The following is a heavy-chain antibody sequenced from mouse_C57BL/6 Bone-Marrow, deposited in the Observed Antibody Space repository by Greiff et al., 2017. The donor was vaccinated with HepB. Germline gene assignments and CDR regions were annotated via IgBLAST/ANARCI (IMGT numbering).Heavy chain of an antibody. Sequence: EVQLQQSGPELVKPGASVKISCKASGYSFTGYYMNWVKQSPEKSLEWIGEINPSTGGTTYNQKFKAKATLTVDKSSSTAYMQLKSLTSEDSAVYYCARDWDSAWFAYWGQGTLVTVSA. V-gene: IGHV1-42*01. CDR3: ARDWDSAWFAY. CDR1: GYSFTGYY. J-gene: IGHJ3*01. D-gene: IGHD4-1*01. CDR2: INPSTGGT.